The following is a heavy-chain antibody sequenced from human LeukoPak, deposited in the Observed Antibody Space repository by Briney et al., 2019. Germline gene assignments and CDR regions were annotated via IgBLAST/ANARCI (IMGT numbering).Heavy chain of an antibody. D-gene: IGHD2-2*01. V-gene: IGHV4-61*02. J-gene: IGHJ3*02. CDR3: AGRPLVGCSSTSCPGSAFDI. CDR2: IYTSGST. CDR1: GGSISSGSYY. Sequence: PSETLSLTCTVSGGSISSGSYYWGWVREPAGRGLEWIGRIYTSGSTNYNPSLKSRVTISVDTSKNQFSLKLSSVTAADTAVYYCAGRPLVGCSSTSCPGSAFDIWGQGTMVTVSS.